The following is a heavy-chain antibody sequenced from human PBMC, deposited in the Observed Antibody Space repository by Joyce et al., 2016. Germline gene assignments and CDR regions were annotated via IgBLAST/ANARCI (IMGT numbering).Heavy chain of an antibody. CDR2: IYTNGTT. D-gene: IGHD3-3*01. Sequence: QVQLQESGPGLVKPSETLSLPCTVSGGSISSYYWNWIRQPAGKGLEWIGRIYTNGTTSYNPPLKSRIAMSVDTSKNQFSLKLSSVTAADTAVYYCGGGLRFLEWLPYYWGQGTLVTVSS. V-gene: IGHV4-4*07. CDR1: GGSISSYY. J-gene: IGHJ4*02. CDR3: GGGLRFLEWLPYY.